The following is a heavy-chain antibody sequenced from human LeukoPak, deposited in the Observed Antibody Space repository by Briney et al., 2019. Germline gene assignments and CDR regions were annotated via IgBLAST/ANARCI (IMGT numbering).Heavy chain of an antibody. D-gene: IGHD3-10*01. CDR3: ARDVDGSGSYLFNWFDP. CDR1: GYTFTGYY. Sequence: ASVKVSCKASGYTFTGYYMHWVRQAPGQGREWMGWINPNSGGTNYAQKFQGRVTMTRDTSISTAYMELSRLRSDDTAVYYCARDVDGSGSYLFNWFDPWGQGTLVTVSS. J-gene: IGHJ5*02. CDR2: INPNSGGT. V-gene: IGHV1-2*02.